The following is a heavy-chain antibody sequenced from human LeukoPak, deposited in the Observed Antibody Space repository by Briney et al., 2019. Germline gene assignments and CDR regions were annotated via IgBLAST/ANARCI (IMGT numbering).Heavy chain of an antibody. CDR3: ARLNRYSYDY. D-gene: IGHD1-14*01. CDR1: GYTLSIYE. Sequence: GGSLRLSCAASGYTLSIYEMNWIRLAPGKGLEWVSYISSSGSTIYYADSVKGRFTISRDNAKNSLYLQVNSLRAEDTAVYYCARLNRYSYDYWGQGTLVTVSS. J-gene: IGHJ4*02. V-gene: IGHV3-48*03. CDR2: ISSSGSTI.